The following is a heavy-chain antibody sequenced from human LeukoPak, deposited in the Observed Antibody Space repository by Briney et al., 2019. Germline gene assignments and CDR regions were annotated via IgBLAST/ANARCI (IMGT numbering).Heavy chain of an antibody. Sequence: GGSLRLSCAASGFTFSSYAMHWVRQAPGKGLGWVAVISYDGSNKYYADSVKGRFTISRDNSKNTLYLQMNSLRAEDTAVYYCARDPTSSPLVLLGYFDYWGQGTLVTVSS. CDR2: ISYDGSNK. J-gene: IGHJ4*02. D-gene: IGHD6-6*01. CDR1: GFTFSSYA. V-gene: IGHV3-30-3*01. CDR3: ARDPTSSPLVLLGYFDY.